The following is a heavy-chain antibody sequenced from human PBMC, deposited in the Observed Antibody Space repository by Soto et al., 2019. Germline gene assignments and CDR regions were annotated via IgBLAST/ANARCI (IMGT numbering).Heavy chain of an antibody. CDR3: AKDWFDY. CDR1: GFTFNNYA. CDR2: ILTSGAT. J-gene: IGHJ5*01. Sequence: EVQLLESVGGLVQPGGSLRLSCAASGFTFNNYAMTWVRQAPGKGLEWVSTILTSGATYYADSVRGRFTISRDNSKSTLYLQMNSLRVDDTAEYYCAKDWFDYWGQGTQVTVSS. V-gene: IGHV3-23*01.